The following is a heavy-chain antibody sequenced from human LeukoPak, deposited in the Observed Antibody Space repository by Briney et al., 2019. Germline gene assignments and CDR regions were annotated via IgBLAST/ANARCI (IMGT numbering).Heavy chain of an antibody. CDR3: ARTDVVVLPAAPLYLDY. Sequence: PSQTLSLTRTVSGGATSTDSWSWIPQPPGKGQQWIGYIHYSGNTHYNPTPQGRGTITVGTSKDQFSLKLSSVTAADTAGYYWARTDVVVLPAAPLYLDYWGQGTLVTVSS. CDR1: GGATSTDS. J-gene: IGHJ4*02. D-gene: IGHD2-2*01. CDR2: IHYSGNT. V-gene: IGHV4-59*01.